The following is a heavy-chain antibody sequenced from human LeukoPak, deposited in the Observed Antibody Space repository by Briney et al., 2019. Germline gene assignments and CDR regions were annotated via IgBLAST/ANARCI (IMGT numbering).Heavy chain of an antibody. CDR3: ARDTGTTVTNAEYFQH. V-gene: IGHV4-4*07. D-gene: IGHD4-17*01. J-gene: IGHJ1*01. Sequence: SETLSLTCTVSGGSISSYYWSWIRQPAGKGLEWIGRIYTSGSTNYNPSLKSRVTMSVDTSKNQFSLKLSSVTAADTAVYYCARDTGTTVTNAEYFQHWGQGTLVTVSS. CDR1: GGSISSYY. CDR2: IYTSGST.